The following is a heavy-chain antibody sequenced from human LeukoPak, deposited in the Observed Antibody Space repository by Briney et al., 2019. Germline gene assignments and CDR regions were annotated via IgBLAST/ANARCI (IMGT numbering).Heavy chain of an antibody. D-gene: IGHD6-13*01. Sequence: GGSLRLSCAASGFTFSSYAMSWVRQAPGKGLEWVSAISGSGGSTYYADSVKGRFTISRDNSKNTPYLQMNSLRAEDTAVYHCAKGEVRAAAGTGFDYWGQGTLVTVSS. CDR3: AKGEVRAAAGTGFDY. CDR2: ISGSGGST. J-gene: IGHJ4*02. CDR1: GFTFSSYA. V-gene: IGHV3-23*01.